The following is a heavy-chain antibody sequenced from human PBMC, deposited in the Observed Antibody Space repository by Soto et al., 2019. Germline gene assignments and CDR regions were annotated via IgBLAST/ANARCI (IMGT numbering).Heavy chain of an antibody. V-gene: IGHV4-39*01. D-gene: IGHD6-6*01. CDR1: GGSISSYY. J-gene: IGHJ4*02. CDR3: ARAPEYSSSPFDY. Sequence: PSETLSLTCTVSGGSISSYYWSRIRQPPGKGLEWIGSIYYSGSTYYNPSLKSRVTISVDTSKNQFSLKLSSVTAADTAVYYCARAPEYSSSPFDYCGQGTLVTVSS. CDR2: IYYSGST.